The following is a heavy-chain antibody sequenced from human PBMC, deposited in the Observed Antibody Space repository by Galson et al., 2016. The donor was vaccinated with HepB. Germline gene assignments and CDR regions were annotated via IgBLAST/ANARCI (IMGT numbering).Heavy chain of an antibody. Sequence: SLRLSCAASGFSFDDYAMHWVRQAPGKGLEWVSGVSWNSGSLVYADSVKGRFTISRDNAKNSLYLQMSSLRAEDTALYFCAKDTTAAASYRGAFDSWGQGTLVTVSS. CDR2: VSWNSGSL. V-gene: IGHV3-9*01. CDR1: GFSFDDYA. CDR3: AKDTTAAASYRGAFDS. J-gene: IGHJ4*02. D-gene: IGHD3-16*02.